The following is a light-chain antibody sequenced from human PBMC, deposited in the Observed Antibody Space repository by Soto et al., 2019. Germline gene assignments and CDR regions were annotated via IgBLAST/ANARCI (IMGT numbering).Light chain of an antibody. V-gene: IGKV3-11*01. J-gene: IGKJ5*01. CDR1: QSVSSY. Sequence: EIVLTQCPATLSLSPGERATLACWASQSVSSYLAWYQQKPGQAPRLLIYDASNRATGIPARFSGSGSGTDFTLTISSLETEDFAAYYCQQRSNWHLITFGHGTRLEIK. CDR3: QQRSNWHLIT. CDR2: DAS.